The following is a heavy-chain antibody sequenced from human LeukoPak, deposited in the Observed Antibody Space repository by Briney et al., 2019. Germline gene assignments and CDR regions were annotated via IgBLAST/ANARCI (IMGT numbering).Heavy chain of an antibody. CDR1: GFTFSSYW. J-gene: IGHJ4*02. Sequence: RGSLRLSCAASGFTFSSYWMHWVRQVPGKGLVWVSRLNGDGSTTNYADSVKGRFTISRDNAKNTLYLQMNSLRAEDTAVYYCARDLGFSSGWYIGYWGQGTLVTVSS. CDR2: LNGDGSTT. D-gene: IGHD6-19*01. CDR3: ARDLGFSSGWYIGY. V-gene: IGHV3-74*01.